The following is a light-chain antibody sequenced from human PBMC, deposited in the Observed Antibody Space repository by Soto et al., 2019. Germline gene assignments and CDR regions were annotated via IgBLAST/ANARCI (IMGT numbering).Light chain of an antibody. J-gene: IGLJ1*01. CDR1: SCNIGKNY. V-gene: IGLV1-51*02. Sequence: QSVLTQAPSVSAAPGQKLSICCAGISCNIGKNYVSWYQQVPGTAPKLLIYENNNRRSGIADRFSGSKSGTSATLGITGLQTGDEADYYCGTWDSSLSVYVFGTGTKVTGL. CDR2: ENN. CDR3: GTWDSSLSVYV.